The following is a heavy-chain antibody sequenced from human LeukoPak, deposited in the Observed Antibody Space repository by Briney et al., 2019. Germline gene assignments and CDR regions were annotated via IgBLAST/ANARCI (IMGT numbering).Heavy chain of an antibody. CDR3: ARDPSGRGVATTS. Sequence: GGSLRLSCAASGFTFSSYGMHWVRQAPGKGLEWVAVIWYDGSNKYYADSVKGRFTISRDNSKNTLYPQMNSLRAEDTAVYYCARDPSGRGVATTSWGQGTLVTVSS. D-gene: IGHD5-12*01. V-gene: IGHV3-33*01. CDR1: GFTFSSYG. J-gene: IGHJ5*02. CDR2: IWYDGSNK.